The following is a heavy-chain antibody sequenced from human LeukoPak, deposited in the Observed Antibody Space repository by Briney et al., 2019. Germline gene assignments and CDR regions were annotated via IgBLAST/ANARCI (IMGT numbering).Heavy chain of an antibody. CDR1: GGSFSGYY. CDR3: ARGGQPLLFGWFDP. Sequence: SETLSLTCAAYGGSFSGYYWSCIRQPPGKGLEWIGEINHSGSTNYNPSPKSRVTISVDTSKNQFSLKLSSVTAADTAVYYCARGGQPLLFGWFDPWGQGTLVTVSS. J-gene: IGHJ5*02. CDR2: INHSGST. V-gene: IGHV4-34*01. D-gene: IGHD2-21*02.